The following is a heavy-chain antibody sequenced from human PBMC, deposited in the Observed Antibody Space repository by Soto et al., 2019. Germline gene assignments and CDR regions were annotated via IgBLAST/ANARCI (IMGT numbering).Heavy chain of an antibody. CDR2: IIPIFGTA. V-gene: IGHV1-69*01. CDR3: ARADQYCSGGSCYSYYGMGV. CDR1: GGTFSSYA. D-gene: IGHD2-15*01. Sequence: QVQLVQSGAEVKKPGSSVKVSCKASGGTFSSYAISWVRQAPGQGLEWMGGIIPIFGTANYAQKFQGRVTITADESTSTAYMELSSLRSEDTAVYYCARADQYCSGGSCYSYYGMGVWGQGTTVTVSS. J-gene: IGHJ6*02.